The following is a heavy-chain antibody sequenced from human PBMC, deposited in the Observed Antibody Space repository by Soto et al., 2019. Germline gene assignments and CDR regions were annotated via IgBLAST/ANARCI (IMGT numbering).Heavy chain of an antibody. V-gene: IGHV1-3*01. CDR1: GYTFTSYY. J-gene: IGHJ4*02. D-gene: IGHD6-6*01. CDR3: ARLQRWGSSSSNRIAFDY. Sequence: EASVKVSCKASGYTFTSYYMHWVRQAPGQRLEWMGWINAGNGNTKYSQKFQGRVTITRDTSASTAYMELSSLRSEDTAVYYCARLQRWGSSSSNRIAFDYWGQGTLVTVSS. CDR2: INAGNGNT.